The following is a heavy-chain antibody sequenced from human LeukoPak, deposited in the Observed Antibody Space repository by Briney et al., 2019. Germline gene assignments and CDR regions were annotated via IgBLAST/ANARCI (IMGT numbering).Heavy chain of an antibody. CDR1: GXTFSSYS. J-gene: IGHJ4*01. Sequence: GGSLRLSCAASGXTFSSYSMNWIRQAPGKGLEWVSYISSSSSTIYYADSVKGRFTISRDNAKNSLYLQMNSLTAEDTAVYYCARDRGAYCGGDCYLGFDYWGRGTLVTVSS. D-gene: IGHD2-21*02. CDR2: ISSSSSTI. V-gene: IGHV3-48*01. CDR3: ARDRGAYCGGDCYLGFDY.